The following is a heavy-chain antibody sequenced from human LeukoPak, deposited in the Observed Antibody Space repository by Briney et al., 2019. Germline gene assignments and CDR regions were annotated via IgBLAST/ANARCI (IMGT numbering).Heavy chain of an antibody. V-gene: IGHV3-48*01. D-gene: IGHD4-17*01. CDR2: ISSSSSTI. CDR1: GFTFSSYS. J-gene: IGHJ6*02. CDR3: ARGGGSVTRKDYYYGMDV. Sequence: GGSLRLSCAASGFTFSSYSMNWVRQAPGKGLEWVLYISSSSSTIYYADSVKGRFTISRDNAKNSLYLQMNSLRAEDTAVYYCARGGGSVTRKDYYYGMDVWGQGTTVTVSS.